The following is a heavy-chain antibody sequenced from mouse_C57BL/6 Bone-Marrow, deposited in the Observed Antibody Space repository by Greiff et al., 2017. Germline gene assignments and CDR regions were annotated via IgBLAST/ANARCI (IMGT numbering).Heavy chain of an antibody. D-gene: IGHD2-14*01. CDR2: IRNKANGYTT. CDR1: GFTFTDYY. J-gene: IGHJ2*01. Sequence: EVKLMESGGGLVQPGGSLSLSCAASGFTFTDYYISWVRQPPGKALEWLGFIRNKANGYTTEYSASVKGRFTISRDNSQSILYLQMNALGAEYSATYCCARVGRTYYFDYWGQGTTHTVSS. CDR3: ARVGRTYYFDY. V-gene: IGHV7-3*01.